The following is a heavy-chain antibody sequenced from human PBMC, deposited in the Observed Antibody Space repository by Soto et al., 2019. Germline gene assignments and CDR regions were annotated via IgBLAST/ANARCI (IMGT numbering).Heavy chain of an antibody. CDR1: GFTFSASP. Sequence: PGVSLRLSFAASGFTFSASPMHWVRQASGKGLEWVGRIRNKANSYATAYAASVNGRFTISRDDSKNTAYLQMISLKTEDTAVYYCTRHVDGTGYNFDFWGQGALVTVSS. V-gene: IGHV3-73*01. CDR2: IRNKANSYAT. D-gene: IGHD3-9*01. J-gene: IGHJ4*02. CDR3: TRHVDGTGYNFDF.